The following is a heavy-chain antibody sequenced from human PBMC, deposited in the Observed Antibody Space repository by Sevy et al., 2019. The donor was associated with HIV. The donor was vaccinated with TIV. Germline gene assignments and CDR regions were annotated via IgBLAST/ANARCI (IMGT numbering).Heavy chain of an antibody. D-gene: IGHD1-1*01. V-gene: IGHV3-48*02. CDR2: ISSSSSTI. J-gene: IGHJ4*02. CDR3: ARKNWQFDY. CDR1: GFTFSSYS. Sequence: GGSLRLSCAASGFTFSSYSMNWVRQAPGKGLEWVSYISSSSSTIYYADSVKGRFTISRDNAKNHLYLQMNSLRDEDTAVYYCARKNWQFDYWGQGTLVTVSS.